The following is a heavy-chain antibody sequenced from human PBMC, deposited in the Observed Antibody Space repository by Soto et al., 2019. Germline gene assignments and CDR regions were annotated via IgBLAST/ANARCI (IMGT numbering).Heavy chain of an antibody. V-gene: IGHV3-23*01. Sequence: GSLRLSCAAPGFTFSSYAMSWVRQAPGKGLEWVSAISGSGGSTYYADSVKGRFTISRDNSKNTLYLQMNSLRAEDTAVYYCAKARSHIVVVTAAFDIWGQGTMVTVSS. J-gene: IGHJ3*02. CDR3: AKARSHIVVVTAAFDI. D-gene: IGHD2-21*02. CDR1: GFTFSSYA. CDR2: ISGSGGST.